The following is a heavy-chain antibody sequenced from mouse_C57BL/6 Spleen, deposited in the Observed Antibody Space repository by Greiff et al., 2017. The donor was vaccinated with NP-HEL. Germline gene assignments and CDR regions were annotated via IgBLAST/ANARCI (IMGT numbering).Heavy chain of an antibody. J-gene: IGHJ4*01. V-gene: IGHV1-82*01. CDR1: GYAFSSSW. CDR3: ARSPITTVAYYAMDY. D-gene: IGHD1-1*01. CDR2: IYPGDGDT. Sequence: QVQLQQSGPELVKPGASVKISCKASGYAFSSSWMNWVKQRPGKGLEWIGRIYPGDGDTNYNGKFKGKATLTADKSSSTAYMQLSSLTSEDSAVYFCARSPITTVAYYAMDYWGQGTSVTVSS.